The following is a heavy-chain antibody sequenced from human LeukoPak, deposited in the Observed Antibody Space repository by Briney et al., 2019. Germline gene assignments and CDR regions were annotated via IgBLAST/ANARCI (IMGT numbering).Heavy chain of an antibody. CDR1: RFTFSDFY. V-gene: IGHV3-11*01. CDR3: ARGPGGSGSYYGY. Sequence: PGGSLRLSCAASRFTFSDFYMSWIRQAPGKGLEWISYISNSGTTIYYADSVKGRFTISRDNAKNSLYLQMNSLRAEDTAVYYCARGPGGSGSYYGYWGQGTLVTVSS. D-gene: IGHD3-10*01. J-gene: IGHJ4*02. CDR2: ISNSGTTI.